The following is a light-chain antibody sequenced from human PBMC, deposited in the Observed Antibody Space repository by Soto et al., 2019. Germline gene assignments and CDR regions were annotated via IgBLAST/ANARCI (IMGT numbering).Light chain of an antibody. CDR2: DAS. J-gene: IGKJ1*01. CDR1: QSVGSY. CDR3: HQRQSWPRT. V-gene: IGKV3-11*01. Sequence: EIVMTQSPATLSVSPGGRATLSCRASQSVGSYLAWYQQKPGQAPRLLIYDASNRAGGIPARFSGSGSGTDFTLTISSLEPEDFALYYCHQRQSWPRTFGQGTKVDIK.